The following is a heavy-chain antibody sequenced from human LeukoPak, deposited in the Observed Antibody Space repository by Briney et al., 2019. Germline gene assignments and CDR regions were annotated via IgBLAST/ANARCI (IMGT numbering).Heavy chain of an antibody. CDR2: IYYSGST. D-gene: IGHD3-10*01. V-gene: IGHV4-38-2*02. Sequence: SETLSLTCTVSGYSISSGYYWGWIRQPPGQGLEWIGYIYYSGSTNYNPSLKSRVTISVDTSKNQFSLKLSSETAADTAVYYCARQDGFGELLSLGYWGQGTLVTVSS. CDR1: GYSISSGYY. CDR3: ARQDGFGELLSLGY. J-gene: IGHJ4*02.